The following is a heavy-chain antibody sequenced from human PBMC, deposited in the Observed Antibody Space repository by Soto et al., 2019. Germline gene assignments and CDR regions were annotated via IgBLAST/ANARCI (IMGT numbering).Heavy chain of an antibody. CDR2: IYYSGST. J-gene: IGHJ4*02. CDR3: ARGSYYNGFDY. D-gene: IGHD3-10*01. V-gene: IGHV4-59*01. Sequence: SETLALTCTVSGGSISSYDGSWIRQPPGKGLEWIGYIYYSGSTNYNPSLKSRVTISVDTSKNQFSLKLSSVTAADTAVYYCARGSYYNGFDYWGQGTLVTVSS. CDR1: GGSISSYD.